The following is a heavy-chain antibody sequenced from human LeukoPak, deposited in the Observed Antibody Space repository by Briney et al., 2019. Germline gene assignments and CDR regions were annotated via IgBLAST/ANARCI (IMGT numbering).Heavy chain of an antibody. J-gene: IGHJ2*01. CDR2: IYTSGST. D-gene: IGHD1-26*01. Sequence: SETLSLTCTVSGGSISSYYWSWIRQPAGKGLEWIGRIYTSGSTNYNPSLKSRVTMSVDTSKNQFSLKLSSVTAADTAVYYCARDRALGIVGAPPREYFDLWGRGTLVTVSS. CDR3: ARDRALGIVGAPPREYFDL. CDR1: GGSISSYY. V-gene: IGHV4-4*07.